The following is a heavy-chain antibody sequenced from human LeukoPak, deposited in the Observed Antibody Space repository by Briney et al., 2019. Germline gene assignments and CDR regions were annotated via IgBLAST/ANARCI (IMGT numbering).Heavy chain of an antibody. V-gene: IGHV1-46*01. D-gene: IGHD5-18*01. CDR2: INPSGGST. Sequence: GASVKVSCKASGYTFTSYYMHWVRQAPGQGLEWMGIINPSGGSTSYAQKFQGRVTMTRDTSTSTVYMKLSSLRSEDTAVYYCARNTVTTTSGYSYSRGYYGMDVWGQGTTGTVSS. CDR1: GYTFTSYY. J-gene: IGHJ6*02. CDR3: ARNTVTTTSGYSYSRGYYGMDV.